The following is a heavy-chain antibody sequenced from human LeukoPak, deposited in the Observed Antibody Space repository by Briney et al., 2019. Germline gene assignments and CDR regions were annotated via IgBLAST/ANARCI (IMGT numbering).Heavy chain of an antibody. D-gene: IGHD4-23*01. CDR1: GFTFDDYA. Sequence: TGGSLRLSCAASGFTFDDYAMHWVRQAPGKGLEWVSGISWNSGSIGYADSVKGRFTISRDNAKNSLYLQMNSLRAEDTALYYCAKSGRTVVTPAVLHYWGQGTLVTVSS. V-gene: IGHV3-9*01. CDR3: AKSGRTVVTPAVLHY. J-gene: IGHJ4*02. CDR2: ISWNSGSI.